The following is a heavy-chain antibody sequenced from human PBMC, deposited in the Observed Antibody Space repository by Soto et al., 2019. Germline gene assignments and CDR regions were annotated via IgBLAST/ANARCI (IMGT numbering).Heavy chain of an antibody. CDR3: AKSRDGYSFYYYYGMDV. J-gene: IGHJ6*02. V-gene: IGHV3-30*18. CDR2: ILDDGSNE. CDR1: GFTFSNYG. Sequence: QVQLVESGGGVVQPGRSLRVSCAASGFTFSNYGMHWVRQAPGKGLEGVALILDDGSNEYYADSVKGRFTISRDNPKNALYLQMNNLIAEDTAVYYCAKSRDGYSFYYYYGMDVWGQGTTVTVSS. D-gene: IGHD4-4*01.